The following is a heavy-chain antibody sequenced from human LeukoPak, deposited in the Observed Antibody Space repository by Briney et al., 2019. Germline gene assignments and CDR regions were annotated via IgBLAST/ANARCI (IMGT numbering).Heavy chain of an antibody. CDR3: ARGVRYCSGGSCYFLGAFDI. Sequence: PGGSLRLSCAASGFTFSSYSMNWVRQAPGKGLEWVSYISSSGSTIYYADSVKGRFTISRDNAKNSLYLQMNSLRAEDTAVYYCARGVRYCSGGSCYFLGAFDIWGQGTMVPVSS. CDR2: ISSSGSTI. D-gene: IGHD2-15*01. V-gene: IGHV3-48*04. J-gene: IGHJ3*02. CDR1: GFTFSSYS.